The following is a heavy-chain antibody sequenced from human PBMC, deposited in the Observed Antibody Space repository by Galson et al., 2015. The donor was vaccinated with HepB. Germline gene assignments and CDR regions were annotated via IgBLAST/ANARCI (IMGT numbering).Heavy chain of an antibody. V-gene: IGHV3-30*18. CDR1: GFTFSSYG. J-gene: IGHJ6*02. D-gene: IGHD1-26*01. CDR2: ISYDGGNK. CDR3: AKEWMRSGSYIQSVYHYGMPI. Sequence: SLRLSCAASGFTFSSYGMHWVRQAPGKGLEWVAVISYDGGNKYYGDSVKGRFTISRDNAQNTLHLQMNSLRGEDTGVYYCAKEWMRSGSYIQSVYHYGMPIWGQGTTVTVSS.